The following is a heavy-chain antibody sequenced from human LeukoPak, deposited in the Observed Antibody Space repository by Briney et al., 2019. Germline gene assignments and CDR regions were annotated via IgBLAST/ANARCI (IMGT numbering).Heavy chain of an antibody. D-gene: IGHD3-10*01. J-gene: IGHJ4*02. CDR1: GYTFTSYY. Sequence: GASVKVSCKASGYTFTSYYMHWVRQAPGQGPEWMGIINPSGGRTSYAQKFQGRVTMTRDTSTSTVYMELSSLRSEDTAVYYCARVGSASVWFGELLLRGPFDYWGQGTLVTVSS. CDR3: ARVGSASVWFGELLLRGPFDY. V-gene: IGHV1-46*01. CDR2: INPSGGRT.